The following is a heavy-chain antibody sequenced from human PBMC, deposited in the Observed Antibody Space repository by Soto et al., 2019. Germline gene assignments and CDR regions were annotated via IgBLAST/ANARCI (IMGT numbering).Heavy chain of an antibody. J-gene: IGHJ6*02. CDR2: MNPNSGNT. D-gene: IGHD4-4*01. Sequence: QVQLVQSGAEVKKPGASVKVSCKASGYTFTSYDINWVRQATGQGLEWMGWMNPNSGNTGYAQKFQGRVTMTRNTSISTAYMELSSLRSEDTAVYYCARAEYSLAGKLGGMDVWGQGTTVTVSS. V-gene: IGHV1-8*01. CDR1: GYTFTSYD. CDR3: ARAEYSLAGKLGGMDV.